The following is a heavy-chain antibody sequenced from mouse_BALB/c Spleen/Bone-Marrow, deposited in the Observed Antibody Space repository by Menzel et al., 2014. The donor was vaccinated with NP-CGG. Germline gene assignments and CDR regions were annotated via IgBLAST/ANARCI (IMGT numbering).Heavy chain of an antibody. V-gene: IGHV4-1*02. Sequence: EVQLVESGGGLVQPGGSLKLSCAASGFDFSGFWMGWVRQAPGKGLEWIGEINPNSRTINYTPSLKDRFIISRDNAKNTLYPQMSKVRSEDTALYYCARLGYYGGFAYWGQGTLVTVSA. CDR3: ARLGYYGGFAY. D-gene: IGHD2-3*01. CDR2: INPNSRTI. J-gene: IGHJ3*01. CDR1: GFDFSGFW.